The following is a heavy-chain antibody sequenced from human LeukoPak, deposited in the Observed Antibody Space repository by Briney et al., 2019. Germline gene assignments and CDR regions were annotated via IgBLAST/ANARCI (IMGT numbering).Heavy chain of an antibody. D-gene: IGHD3-22*01. Sequence: GGSLRLSCAASGFTVSSNYMSWVRQAPGKGLEWVSVIYSGGSTYYADSVKGRFTISRDNSKNTLYLQMNSLRAEDTAVYYCAKDPLLYYYDSSGPQIGYWGQGTLVTVSS. CDR3: AKDPLLYYYDSSGPQIGY. V-gene: IGHV3-53*01. J-gene: IGHJ4*02. CDR2: IYSGGST. CDR1: GFTVSSNY.